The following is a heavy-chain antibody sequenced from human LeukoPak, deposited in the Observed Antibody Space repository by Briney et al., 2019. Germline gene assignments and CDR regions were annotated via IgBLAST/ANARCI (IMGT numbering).Heavy chain of an antibody. D-gene: IGHD6-13*01. CDR1: GFTFSNYA. Sequence: GGSLRLSCAASGFTFSNYAMSWVRQAPGKGLEWVSAISGSGGGTYYADSVKGRFTISRDNSKNTLYLQMNTLRAEDTAVYYCAKDNGSSWYFYVYWGEGTLVTVSS. V-gene: IGHV3-23*01. J-gene: IGHJ4*02. CDR2: ISGSGGGT. CDR3: AKDNGSSWYFYVY.